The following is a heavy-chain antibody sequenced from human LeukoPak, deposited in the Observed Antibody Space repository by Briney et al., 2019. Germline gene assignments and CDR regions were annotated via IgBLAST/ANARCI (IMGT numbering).Heavy chain of an antibody. CDR1: GGSFSGYY. D-gene: IGHD6-13*01. V-gene: IGHV4-34*01. CDR2: INHSGST. Sequence: SETLSLTCAVYGGSFSGYYWSWIRQPPGKGLEWIGEINHSGSTNYSPSLKSRVTISVDTSKNQFSLKLSSVTAADTAVYYCASSASIAAAGTSYWGQGTLVTVSS. J-gene: IGHJ4*02. CDR3: ASSASIAAAGTSY.